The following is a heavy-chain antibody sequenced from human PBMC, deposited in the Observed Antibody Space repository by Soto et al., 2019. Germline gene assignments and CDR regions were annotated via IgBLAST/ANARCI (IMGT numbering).Heavy chain of an antibody. D-gene: IGHD2-2*01. J-gene: IGHJ6*02. CDR3: ARDEEYQLLKYYYYGMDV. CDR1: GFTFSSYW. Sequence: GGSLRLSYAASGFTFSSYWVHWVRQAPGKGLVWVSRINSDGSSTSYADSVKGRFTISRDNAKNTLYLQMNSLRAEDTAVYYCARDEEYQLLKYYYYGMDVWGQGTTVTVSS. V-gene: IGHV3-74*01. CDR2: INSDGSST.